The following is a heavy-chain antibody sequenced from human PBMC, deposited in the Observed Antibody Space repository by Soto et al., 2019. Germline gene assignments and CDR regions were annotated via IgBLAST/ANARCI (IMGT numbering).Heavy chain of an antibody. CDR2: ISSSSSYI. D-gene: IGHD3-3*01. Sequence: PGGSLRLSCAASGFTFSSYGMNWVRQAPGKGLEWVSSISSSSSYIYYADSVKGRFTISRDNAKNSLYLQMNSLRAEDTAVYYCARDSRRRVYDFWTNWFDPWGQGTLVTVSS. V-gene: IGHV3-21*01. J-gene: IGHJ5*02. CDR3: ARDSRRRVYDFWTNWFDP. CDR1: GFTFSSYG.